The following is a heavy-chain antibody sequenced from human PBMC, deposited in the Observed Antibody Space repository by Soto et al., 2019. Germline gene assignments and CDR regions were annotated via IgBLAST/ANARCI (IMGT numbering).Heavy chain of an antibody. V-gene: IGHV4-4*07. D-gene: IGHD1-1*01. CDR1: GASISGFY. CDR2: IYATGTT. Sequence: SETLSLTCTVSGASISGFYWSWIRKSAGKGLEWIGRIYATGTTGYSPSLKSRVMMSVDTSKKQFSLKLRSVTAADTAVYYCVRDGTKTLRDWFDPWGQGISVTVSS. J-gene: IGHJ5*02. CDR3: VRDGTKTLRDWFDP.